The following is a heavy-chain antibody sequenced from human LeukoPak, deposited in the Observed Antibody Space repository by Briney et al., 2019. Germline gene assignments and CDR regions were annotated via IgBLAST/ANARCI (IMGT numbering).Heavy chain of an antibody. CDR3: ARKVAMVTQNLDY. J-gene: IGHJ4*02. CDR1: GGSFSGYY. CDR2: INHSGST. Sequence: PSETLSLTCAVYGGSFSGYYWSWIRQPPGKGLEWIGEINHSGSTNYNPSLKSRVTISVDTSKNQFSLKLSSVTAADTAVYYCARKVAMVTQNLDYWGQGTLVTVSS. D-gene: IGHD4/OR15-4a*01. V-gene: IGHV4-34*01.